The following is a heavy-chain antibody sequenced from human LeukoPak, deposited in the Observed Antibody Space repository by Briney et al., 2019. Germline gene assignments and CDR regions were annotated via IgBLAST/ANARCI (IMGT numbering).Heavy chain of an antibody. CDR1: GYNVISYY. J-gene: IGHJ6*02. CDR3: AREDVVLVDAVRYYYYGMDV. D-gene: IGHD2-8*01. Sequence: ASQKICPEASGYNVISYYVDWGRHAPGQSLEWMGIINPSGGSTSYAHKFQDRVTMTRDTSTSTVYMELSSLKSEDTAVYYCAREDVVLVDAVRYYYYGMDVWGQGTTVTVSS. CDR2: INPSGGST. V-gene: IGHV1-46*01.